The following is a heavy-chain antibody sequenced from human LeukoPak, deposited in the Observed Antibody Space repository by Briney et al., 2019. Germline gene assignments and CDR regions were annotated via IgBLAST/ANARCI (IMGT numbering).Heavy chain of an antibody. Sequence: PGGSLRLSCAASGFTFGSYWMSWVRQAPGKGLEWVANIKQDGSEKYYVDSVKGRFTISRDNAKNSLYLQMNSLRAEDTAVYYCARVLAVAGNVYYYYYGMDVWGQGTTVTVSS. CDR1: GFTFGSYW. CDR3: ARVLAVAGNVYYYYYGMDV. D-gene: IGHD6-19*01. V-gene: IGHV3-7*03. J-gene: IGHJ6*02. CDR2: IKQDGSEK.